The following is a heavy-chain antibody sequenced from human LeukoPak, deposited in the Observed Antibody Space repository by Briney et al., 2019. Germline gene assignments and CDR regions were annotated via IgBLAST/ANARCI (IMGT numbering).Heavy chain of an antibody. Sequence: ASVTVSCKASGYTFTDYYIHWLRQAPGHGPEWMAWIYPNNGATFFAQKFQGRVMMTTDASIHTTYMELTSLRSDDTAVYYCARDPYPKYSTGWYSNYWGQGTLVTVSS. J-gene: IGHJ4*02. CDR2: IYPNNGAT. CDR3: ARDPYPKYSTGWYSNY. D-gene: IGHD6-19*01. CDR1: GYTFTDYY. V-gene: IGHV1-2*02.